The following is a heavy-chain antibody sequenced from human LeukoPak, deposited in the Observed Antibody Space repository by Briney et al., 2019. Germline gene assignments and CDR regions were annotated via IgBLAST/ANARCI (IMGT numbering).Heavy chain of an antibody. Sequence: SETLSLTCTVSGGSISSYYWSWIQQPAGKGLEWIGRIYTSGSTNCNPSLKSRVTMSVDTSKNQFSLKLSSVTAADTAVYYCARAEVVAGYYYYGMDVWGQGTTVTVSS. CDR2: IYTSGST. J-gene: IGHJ6*02. CDR3: ARAEVVAGYYYYGMDV. D-gene: IGHD6-19*01. CDR1: GGSISSYY. V-gene: IGHV4-4*07.